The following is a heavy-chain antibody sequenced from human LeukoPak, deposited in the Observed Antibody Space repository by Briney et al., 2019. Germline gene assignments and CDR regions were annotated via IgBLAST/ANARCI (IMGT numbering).Heavy chain of an antibody. CDR2: IYYTGST. D-gene: IGHD2-21*02. Sequence: SETLSLTCTVSGGPISTYQWSWIRQPPGKGLEWIGYIYYTGSTYYNPSLKSRVTISVDTSKNQFSLKLSSVTAADTAVYYCARGLLFSWFDPWGQGTLVTVSS. CDR1: GGPISTYQ. V-gene: IGHV4-59*12. CDR3: ARGLLFSWFDP. J-gene: IGHJ5*02.